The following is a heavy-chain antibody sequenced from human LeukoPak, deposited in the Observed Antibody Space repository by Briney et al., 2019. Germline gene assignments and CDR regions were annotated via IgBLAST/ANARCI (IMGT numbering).Heavy chain of an antibody. CDR1: GYTFTSHG. CDR3: ARDLRYYYDSSGKYYWYFDV. V-gene: IGHV1-18*01. Sequence: ASVKVSCKASGYTFTSHGISWVRQAPGQGLEWMGWISTYNGHTNYAQKLQGRVTMTTDTSTTTAYMDLRGLRSDDTAVYYCARDLRYYYDSSGKYYWYFDVWGRGTLVTVSS. D-gene: IGHD3-22*01. J-gene: IGHJ2*01. CDR2: ISTYNGHT.